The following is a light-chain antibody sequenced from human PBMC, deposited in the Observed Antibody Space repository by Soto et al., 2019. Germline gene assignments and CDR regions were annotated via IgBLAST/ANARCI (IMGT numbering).Light chain of an antibody. CDR1: QTISSW. V-gene: IGKV1-5*03. J-gene: IGKJ1*01. CDR3: QHYNSYSEA. Sequence: DIQMNQSPSTLSGSVGDRVSITCRASQTISSWLAWYQQKPGKAPKLLIYKASTLKSGVPSTFSGSGSGTAFTLTISSLQLDDFATYYCQHYNSYSEAFGQGTKVELK. CDR2: KAS.